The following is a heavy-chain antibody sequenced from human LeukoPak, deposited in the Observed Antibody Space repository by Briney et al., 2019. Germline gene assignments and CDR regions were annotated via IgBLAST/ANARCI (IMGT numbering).Heavy chain of an antibody. J-gene: IGHJ4*02. D-gene: IGHD4-17*01. CDR2: IYYSGST. V-gene: IGHV4-59*12. CDR3: ARALRYGDYVFGY. CDR1: GGSISSYY. Sequence: SETLSLTCTVSGGSISSYYWSWIRQPPGKGLEWIGYIYYSGSTNYNPSLKSRVTISVDTSKNQFSLKLSSVTAADTAVYYCARALRYGDYVFGYWGQGTLVTVSS.